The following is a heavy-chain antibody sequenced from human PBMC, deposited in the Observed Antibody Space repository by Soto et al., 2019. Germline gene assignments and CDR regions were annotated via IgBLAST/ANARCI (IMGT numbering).Heavy chain of an antibody. J-gene: IGHJ4*02. CDR3: ARGYDYVWGSYRYGDYFDY. V-gene: IGHV1-2*02. Sequence: QVQLMQSGAEVKKPGASVKVSCKASGYTFTGYYMHWVRQAPGQGLEWMGWINPNSGGTNYAQKFQGRVTMTRDTSISTAYMELSRLRSDDTAVYYCARGYDYVWGSYRYGDYFDYWGQGTLVTVSS. CDR1: GYTFTGYY. CDR2: INPNSGGT. D-gene: IGHD3-16*02.